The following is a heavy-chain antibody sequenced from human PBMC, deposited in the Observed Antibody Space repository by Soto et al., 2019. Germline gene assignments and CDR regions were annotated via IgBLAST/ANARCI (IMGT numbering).Heavy chain of an antibody. V-gene: IGHV4-34*01. J-gene: IGHJ4*02. Sequence: QVQLQQWGAGLLKPSETLSLTCAVYGGSFSGYYWNWIRQPPGKGLEWIGESNHSGSTNYNPSLKNRVTISVDTSKNQFSLTLSSVTAADTAVYYCARGWGRIFDYWGQGTLVTVSS. CDR3: ARGWGRIFDY. D-gene: IGHD7-27*01. CDR2: SNHSGST. CDR1: GGSFSGYY.